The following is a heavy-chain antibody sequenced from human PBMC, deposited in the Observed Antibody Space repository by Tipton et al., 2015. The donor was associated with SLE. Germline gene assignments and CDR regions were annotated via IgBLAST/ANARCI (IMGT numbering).Heavy chain of an antibody. J-gene: IGHJ3*02. D-gene: IGHD3-16*01. Sequence: TLSLTCTVSGGSISCHYWSWIRQPPGKGLAWIGDIYYSGSTKYKPSLKSRVTISLDTSKNQFSLKLSSVTAADTAVYYCARGGGGAFDIWGQGTMVTVSS. CDR1: GGSISCHY. CDR3: ARGGGGAFDI. CDR2: IYYSGST. V-gene: IGHV4-59*11.